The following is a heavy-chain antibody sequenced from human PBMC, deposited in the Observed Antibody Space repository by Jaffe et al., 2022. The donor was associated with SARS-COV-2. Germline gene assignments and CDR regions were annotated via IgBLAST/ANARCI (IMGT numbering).Heavy chain of an antibody. Sequence: EVQLVESGGGLVQRGGSLRLSCAASGFTFSSYNMNWVRQAPGKGLEWVSYISSSSSTIYYADSVKGRFTISRDNAKNSLYLQMNSLRAEDTAVYYCARDSGQQLVFSRGGQGTLVTVSS. V-gene: IGHV3-48*01. CDR1: GFTFSSYN. J-gene: IGHJ4*02. CDR3: ARDSGQQLVFSR. D-gene: IGHD6-13*01. CDR2: ISSSSSTI.